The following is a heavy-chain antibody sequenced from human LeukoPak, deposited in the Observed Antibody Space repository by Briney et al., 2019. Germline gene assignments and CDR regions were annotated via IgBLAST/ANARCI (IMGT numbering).Heavy chain of an antibody. CDR1: GYTFTGYY. D-gene: IGHD3-10*01. CDR3: ARDGHDYGSGSYYQPNYYYYMDV. Sequence: ASVKVSCKASGYTFTGYYMHWVRQAPGQGLEWMGWINPNSGGTNYAQKFQGRVTMTRDTSISTAYMELSRLRSDDTAVYYCARDGHDYGSGSYYQPNYYYYMDVWGKGTTVTVSS. CDR2: INPNSGGT. J-gene: IGHJ6*03. V-gene: IGHV1-2*02.